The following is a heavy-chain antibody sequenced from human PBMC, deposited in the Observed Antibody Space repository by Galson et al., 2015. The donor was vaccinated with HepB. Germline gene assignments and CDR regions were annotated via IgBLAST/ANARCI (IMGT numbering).Heavy chain of an antibody. V-gene: IGHV1-18*04. Sequence: SVKVSCKASGYTFTSYGISWVRQAPGQGLEWMGWISAYNGNTDYAQKLQGRVTMTTDTSTSTAYMELRSLRSDDTAVYYCARDGILYYDSRGCYFDYWGLGTLGTVSS. D-gene: IGHD3-22*01. CDR2: ISAYNGNT. CDR3: ARDGILYYDSRGCYFDY. CDR1: GYTFTSYG. J-gene: IGHJ4*02.